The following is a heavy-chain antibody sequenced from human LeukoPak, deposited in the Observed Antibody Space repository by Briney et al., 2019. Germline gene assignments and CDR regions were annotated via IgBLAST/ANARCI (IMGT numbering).Heavy chain of an antibody. V-gene: IGHV4-39*01. CDR2: IYYSGST. CDR1: GGSISSSSYY. Sequence: SETLSLTCTVSGGSISSSSYYWGWIRQPPGKGLEWIGSIYYSGSTYYNPSLKSRVTISVDTSKNQFSLKLSSVTAADTAVYYCARLEGSGSYYTFDYWGQGTLVTVSS. CDR3: ARLEGSGSYYTFDY. J-gene: IGHJ4*02. D-gene: IGHD3-10*01.